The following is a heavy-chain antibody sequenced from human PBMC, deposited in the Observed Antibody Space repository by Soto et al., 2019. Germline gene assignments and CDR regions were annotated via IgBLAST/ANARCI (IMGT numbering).Heavy chain of an antibody. D-gene: IGHD2-21*01. CDR2: INHSGST. Sequence: QVQLQQWGAGLLKPSETLSLTCAVYGGSFSGYYWSWIRQPPGKGLEWIGEINHSGSTNYNPSLKRRVTISLDTSKSQFSLKLSSVPAADTAVYYCASLIGDNSRWFDPWGQGTLVTVSS. CDR1: GGSFSGYY. CDR3: ASLIGDNSRWFDP. V-gene: IGHV4-34*01. J-gene: IGHJ5*02.